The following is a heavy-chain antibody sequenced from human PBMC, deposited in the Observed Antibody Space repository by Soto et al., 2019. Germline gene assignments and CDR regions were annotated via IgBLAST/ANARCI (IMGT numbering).Heavy chain of an antibody. CDR3: ARLYYVVVVAATWYFDL. Sequence: QVQLQESGPGLVKPSQTLSLTCTVSGGSISSGGYYWSWIRQHPGKGLEWIGYIYYSGSTYYNPSLKSRVTISVDTSKNQFSLKLSSVTAADTAVYYCARLYYVVVVAATWYFDLWGRGTLVTVSS. D-gene: IGHD2-15*01. CDR1: GGSISSGGYY. V-gene: IGHV4-31*03. CDR2: IYYSGST. J-gene: IGHJ2*01.